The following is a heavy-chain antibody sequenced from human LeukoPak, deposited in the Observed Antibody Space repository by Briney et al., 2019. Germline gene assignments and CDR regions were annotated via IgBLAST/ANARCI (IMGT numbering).Heavy chain of an antibody. CDR2: INAGDGNT. J-gene: IGHJ4*02. D-gene: IGHD5-24*01. CDR1: GYTFTSYA. V-gene: IGHV1-3*03. Sequence: ASVKVSCKASGYTFTSYAMHWVRQAPGQRLEWMGWINAGDGNTKYSQEFQGRVTITRDTSASTAYMELSSLRSEDMAVYYCARARDGYHSLFDYWGQGTLVTVSS. CDR3: ARARDGYHSLFDY.